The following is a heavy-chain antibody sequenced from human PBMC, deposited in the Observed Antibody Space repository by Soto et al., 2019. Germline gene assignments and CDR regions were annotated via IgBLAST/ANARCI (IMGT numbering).Heavy chain of an antibody. J-gene: IGHJ5*02. CDR1: GYTFSTYW. Sequence: EVQLVESGGGTVQPGGSLRLSCAASGYTFSTYWMHWVRQAPGKGLVWVSRINPESTTINYADSVRGRFTISRDNAKNTLSLPMNSLSAEDTAVYYCTRDTYGPYDPWGQGTLVTVSP. CDR2: INPESTTI. CDR3: TRDTYGPYDP. D-gene: IGHD2-8*01. V-gene: IGHV3-74*01.